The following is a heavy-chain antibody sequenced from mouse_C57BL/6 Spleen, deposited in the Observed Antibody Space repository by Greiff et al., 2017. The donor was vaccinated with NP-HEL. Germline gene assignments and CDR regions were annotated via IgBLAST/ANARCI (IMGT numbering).Heavy chain of an antibody. CDR3: ARDAGDGTPFDY. Sequence: EVMLVESGGGLVKPGGSLKLSCAASGFTFSSYAMSWVRQTPEKRLEWVATISDGGSYTYYPDNVKGRFTISRDNAKNNLYLQMSHLKSEDTAMYYCARDAGDGTPFDYWGQGTTLTVSS. J-gene: IGHJ2*01. CDR1: GFTFSSYA. D-gene: IGHD3-3*01. V-gene: IGHV5-4*01. CDR2: ISDGGSYT.